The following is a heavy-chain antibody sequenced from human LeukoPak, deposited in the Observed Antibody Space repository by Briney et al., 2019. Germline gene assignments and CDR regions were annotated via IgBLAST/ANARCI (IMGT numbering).Heavy chain of an antibody. CDR3: ARVVDAFDI. J-gene: IGHJ3*02. V-gene: IGHV1-69*06. CDR1: GGTFSSYA. Sequence: ASVKVSCKASGGTFSSYAISWVRQAPGQGLEWMGGIIPIFGTANYAQKFQGRVTITADKSTSTAYMELNSLRAEDTAVYYCARVVDAFDIWGQGTMVTVSS. CDR2: IIPIFGTA.